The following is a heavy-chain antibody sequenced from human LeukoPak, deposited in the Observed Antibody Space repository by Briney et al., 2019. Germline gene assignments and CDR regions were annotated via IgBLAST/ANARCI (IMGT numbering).Heavy chain of an antibody. CDR2: IKSKTDGGTT. Sequence: GGSLRLSCAASGFTFSNAWMSWVRQAPGKGLEWVGRIKSKTDGGTTDYAAPVKGRFTISRDDSKNTLYLQMNSLKTEDTAVYYCTTDSGYCSGGSCYDYYCYGMDVWGQGTTVTVSS. D-gene: IGHD2-15*01. J-gene: IGHJ6*02. V-gene: IGHV3-15*01. CDR1: GFTFSNAW. CDR3: TTDSGYCSGGSCYDYYCYGMDV.